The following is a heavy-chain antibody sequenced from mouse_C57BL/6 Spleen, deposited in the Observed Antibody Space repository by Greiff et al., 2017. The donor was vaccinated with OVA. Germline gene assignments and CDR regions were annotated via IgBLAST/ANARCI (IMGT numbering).Heavy chain of an antibody. Sequence: VKLMESGAELARPGASVKLSCKASGYTFTSYGISWVKQRTGQGLEWIGEIYPRSGNTYYNEKFKGKATLTADKSSSTAYMELRSLTSEDSAVYFCARDYYGSSDVWGTGTTVTVSS. CDR2: IYPRSGNT. CDR3: ARDYYGSSDV. D-gene: IGHD1-1*01. V-gene: IGHV1-81*01. J-gene: IGHJ1*03. CDR1: GYTFTSYG.